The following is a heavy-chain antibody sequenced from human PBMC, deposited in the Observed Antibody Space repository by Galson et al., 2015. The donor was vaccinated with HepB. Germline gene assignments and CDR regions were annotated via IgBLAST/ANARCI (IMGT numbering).Heavy chain of an antibody. V-gene: IGHV1-69*13. CDR2: IIPIFGTA. D-gene: IGHD5-24*01. J-gene: IGHJ6*02. Sequence: SVKVSCKASGGTFSSYAISWVRQAPGQGLEWMGGIIPIFGTANYAQKFQGRVTITADESTSTAYMELSSLRSEDTAVYYCARADGYLPGADYYYYYGMDVWGQGTTVTVSS. CDR3: ARADGYLPGADYYYYYGMDV. CDR1: GGTFSSYA.